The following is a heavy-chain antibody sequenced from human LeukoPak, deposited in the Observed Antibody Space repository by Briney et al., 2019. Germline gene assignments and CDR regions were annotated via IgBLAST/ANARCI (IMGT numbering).Heavy chain of an antibody. Sequence: GASVKVSCKASGYTFTSYGISWVRQAPGQGLEWMGWISAYNGNTYYAQKLQGRVTMTTDTSTSTAYMELRSLRSDDTAVYYCVRDAYGSGKGYFDYWGQGTLVTVSS. CDR1: GYTFTSYG. CDR3: VRDAYGSGKGYFDY. V-gene: IGHV1-18*01. CDR2: ISAYNGNT. J-gene: IGHJ4*02. D-gene: IGHD3-10*01.